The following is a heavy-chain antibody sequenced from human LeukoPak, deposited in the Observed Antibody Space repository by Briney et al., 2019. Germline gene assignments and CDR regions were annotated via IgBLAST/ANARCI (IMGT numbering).Heavy chain of an antibody. Sequence: ASVKVSCKASGYTFTSYYMHCVRQAPGQGLEWRGIINPSCYITSYAQKFQGRVTMPRDTPTSTAYMDLSSLRPEAPAVYYCASFRGAYYGSARAVWGQGTLVTAPS. V-gene: IGHV1-46*01. CDR2: INPSCYIT. CDR3: ASFRGAYYGSARAV. D-gene: IGHD3-10*01. J-gene: IGHJ4*02. CDR1: GYTFTSYY.